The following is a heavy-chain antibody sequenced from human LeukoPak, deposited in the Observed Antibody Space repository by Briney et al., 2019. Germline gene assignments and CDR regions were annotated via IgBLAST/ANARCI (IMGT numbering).Heavy chain of an antibody. CDR3: ARDSTYGDYVDY. V-gene: IGHV3-7*01. CDR1: GFTFSSYW. CDR2: IKQDGSEK. D-gene: IGHD4-17*01. J-gene: IGHJ4*02. Sequence: LGGSLRLSFAASGFTFSSYWMSWVRPAPGKGLEWVANIKQDGSEKYYVDSVKGRFTISRDNAKNSLYLQMNSLRAEDTAVYYCARDSTYGDYVDYWGQGTLVTVSS.